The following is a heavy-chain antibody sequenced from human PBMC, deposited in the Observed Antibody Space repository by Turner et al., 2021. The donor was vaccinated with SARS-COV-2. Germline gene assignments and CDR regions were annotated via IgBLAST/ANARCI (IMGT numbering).Heavy chain of an antibody. CDR3: VKDRGYSSWGMDV. J-gene: IGHJ6*02. V-gene: IGHV3-9*01. Sequence: EVQLVESGGGLVQPGRSLRLSCAASGFTFDDYAMHWVRQAPGKGVEWGAGISWNSGSRGYADSVKGRFTISRDNAKNSLYLQMNSLRGEDTDLYYCVKDRGYSSWGMDVWGQGTTVTVSS. D-gene: IGHD6-19*01. CDR2: ISWNSGSR. CDR1: GFTFDDYA.